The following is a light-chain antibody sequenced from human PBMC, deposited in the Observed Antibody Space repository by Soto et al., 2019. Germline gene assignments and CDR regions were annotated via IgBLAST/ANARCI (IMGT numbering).Light chain of an antibody. V-gene: IGKV3-20*01. CDR2: GAS. Sequence: EIVLTQSPGTLSLSPGERATLSCRASQSVTSSYLAWYQQKPGQAPRLLIYGASSRATGIPDRFSGSGSGKDFTLTISRQEPEDFAVYYCQQYGSSQTFGQGTKVEIK. CDR1: QSVTSSY. J-gene: IGKJ1*01. CDR3: QQYGSSQT.